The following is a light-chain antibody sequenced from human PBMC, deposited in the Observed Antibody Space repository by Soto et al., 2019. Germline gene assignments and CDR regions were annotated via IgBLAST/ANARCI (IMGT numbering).Light chain of an antibody. CDR1: QGISSA. CDR3: QQFNSYPRT. V-gene: IGKV1-13*02. Sequence: AIQLTQSPSSLSASVGDRVTITCRASQGISSALAWYQQKPGKAPKLLIYDASSLESGVPSRFSGSGSGTDFTLTIRSLQHEDFATYYCQQFNSYPRTFGPGTKVDIK. CDR2: DAS. J-gene: IGKJ3*01.